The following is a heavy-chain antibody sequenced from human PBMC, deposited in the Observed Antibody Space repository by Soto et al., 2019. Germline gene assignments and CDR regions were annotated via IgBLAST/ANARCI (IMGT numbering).Heavy chain of an antibody. Sequence: LRLSCAASGFTFTSYTMHWVRQAPGKGLEWVAVMSYDGSNSNYADSVKGRFTISRDTSKSTLNLQMNSLRPDDTATYYCARDRPYGDPNWFDPWGQGTLVTVSS. CDR3: ARDRPYGDPNWFDP. CDR2: MSYDGSNS. D-gene: IGHD4-17*01. J-gene: IGHJ5*02. V-gene: IGHV3-30-3*01. CDR1: GFTFTSYT.